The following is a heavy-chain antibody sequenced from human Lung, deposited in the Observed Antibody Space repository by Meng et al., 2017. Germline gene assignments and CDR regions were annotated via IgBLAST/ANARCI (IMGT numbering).Heavy chain of an antibody. Sequence: QVQLQESGPGLGKPSETLSLTCDVSGGSISGYFWTWIRQPAGKGLDWIGRVYSSGSANYNPSLKSRVTMSVDRSKNQFSLQLTSVTAADTAVYYCARGVGSLDFWGQGALVTVSS. CDR1: GGSISGYF. J-gene: IGHJ4*02. CDR3: ARGVGSLDF. V-gene: IGHV4-4*07. D-gene: IGHD5/OR15-5a*01. CDR2: VYSSGSA.